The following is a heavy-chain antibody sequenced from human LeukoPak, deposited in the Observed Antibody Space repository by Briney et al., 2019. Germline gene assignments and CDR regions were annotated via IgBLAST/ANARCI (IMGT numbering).Heavy chain of an antibody. CDR1: GDTVSSNTAA. J-gene: IGHJ6*02. CDR3: SRRRSTSTYYFGLDV. V-gene: IGHV6-1*01. Sequence: SQTFSLTCTISGDTVSSNTAAWNWIRQSPSRGLEWLGRTYYRSKWNTDYAASVQNRITINPDTSTNQFSLQLKSATPEDTAVYYCSRRRSTSTYYFGLDVWGQGTTVTVSS. CDR2: TYYRSKWNT. D-gene: IGHD6-6*01.